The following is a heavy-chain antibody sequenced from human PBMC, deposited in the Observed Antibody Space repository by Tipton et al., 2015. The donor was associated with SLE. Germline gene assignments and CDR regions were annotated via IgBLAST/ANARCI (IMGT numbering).Heavy chain of an antibody. J-gene: IGHJ4*02. CDR2: IYYSGST. V-gene: IGHV4-59*08. CDR1: GGSISSYY. D-gene: IGHD3-9*01. Sequence: TLSLTCTVSGGSISSYYWSWIRQPPGKGLEWIGYIYYSGSTNYNPSLKSRVTLSVDTSKNQFSLKLSSVTAADTAVYYCAMNYDILTGWYYFDYWGQGTLVTVSS. CDR3: AMNYDILTGWYYFDY.